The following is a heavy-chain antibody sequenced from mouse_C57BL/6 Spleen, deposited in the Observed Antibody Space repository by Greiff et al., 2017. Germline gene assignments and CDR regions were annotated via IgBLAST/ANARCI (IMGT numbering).Heavy chain of an antibody. CDR2: INYDGSST. V-gene: IGHV5-16*01. D-gene: IGHD3-2*02. CDR3: ARDSSGFGY. J-gene: IGHJ2*01. Sequence: EVQVVESEGGLVQPGSSMKLSCTASGFTFSDYYMAWVRQVPEKGLEWVANINYDGSSTYYLDTLKSRFIISRDNAKNILYLQMSSLKSEDTATYYCARDSSGFGYWGQGTTLTVSS. CDR1: GFTFSDYY.